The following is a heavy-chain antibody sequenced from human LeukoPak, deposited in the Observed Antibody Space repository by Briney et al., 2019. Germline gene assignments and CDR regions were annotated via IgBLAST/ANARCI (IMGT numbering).Heavy chain of an antibody. Sequence: SQTLSLTCAVSGGSISSGGYSWSWIRQPPGKGLEWIGYIYHSGSTYYNPSLKSRVTISVDRSKNQFSLKLSSVTAADTAVYYCGRVLVPANYYDSSGYAFDIWGQGTMVTVSS. J-gene: IGHJ3*02. CDR3: GRVLVPANYYDSSGYAFDI. CDR2: IYHSGST. CDR1: GGSISSGGYS. D-gene: IGHD3-22*01. V-gene: IGHV4-30-2*01.